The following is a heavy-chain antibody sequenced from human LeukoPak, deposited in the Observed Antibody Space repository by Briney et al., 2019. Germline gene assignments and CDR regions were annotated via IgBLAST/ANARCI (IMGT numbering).Heavy chain of an antibody. CDR3: ARGGRQFDAFDI. Sequence: ASVKVSCKASGYTFTGYYMHWVRQAPGQGLEWMGWINPNSGGTNYAQKFQDRVSMTRDTSTSTAYMELSSLRSEDTAVYYCARGGRQFDAFDIWGQGTMVTVSS. CDR2: INPNSGGT. D-gene: IGHD6-19*01. J-gene: IGHJ3*02. CDR1: GYTFTGYY. V-gene: IGHV1-2*02.